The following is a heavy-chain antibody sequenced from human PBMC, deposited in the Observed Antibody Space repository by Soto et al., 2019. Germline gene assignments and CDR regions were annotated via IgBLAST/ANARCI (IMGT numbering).Heavy chain of an antibody. J-gene: IGHJ6*02. D-gene: IGHD2-8*02. Sequence: GGSLRLSCAGSGFTFSSYWMTWVRQAPGKGLEWVANIKQDGSEQYYGDSLKGRFTISRDNAKNSSFLQMNSLTADDTAVYYCARDVWSSKRRLYYYYGMDVWGQGNTVTVSS. CDR1: GFTFSSYW. CDR3: ARDVWSSKRRLYYYYGMDV. V-gene: IGHV3-7*01. CDR2: IKQDGSEQ.